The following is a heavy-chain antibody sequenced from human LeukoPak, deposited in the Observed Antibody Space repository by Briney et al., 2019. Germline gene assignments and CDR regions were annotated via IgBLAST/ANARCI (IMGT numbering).Heavy chain of an antibody. CDR2: IRYDGSNK. Sequence: PGGSLRLSCAASGFTFSSYGMHWVRQAPGKGLDWVAFIRYDGSNKYYADSVKGRFTISRDNSKNTLYLQMNSLRAEETAVYYCAKDRDYGDYYYFDYWGQGTLVTVSS. D-gene: IGHD4-17*01. V-gene: IGHV3-30*02. J-gene: IGHJ4*02. CDR3: AKDRDYGDYYYFDY. CDR1: GFTFSSYG.